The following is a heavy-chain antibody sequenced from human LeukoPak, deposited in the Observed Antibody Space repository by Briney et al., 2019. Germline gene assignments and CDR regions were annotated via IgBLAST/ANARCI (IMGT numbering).Heavy chain of an antibody. CDR1: GFTFSSYG. Sequence: PGGSLRLSCAASGFTFSSYGMHWVRQAPGKGLEWVAVISYDGSNKYYADSVKGRFTISRDNSKNTLYLQMNSLRAEDTAVYYCAKDRGGYGTHFDYWGQGTLVTVSS. D-gene: IGHD5-18*01. CDR2: ISYDGSNK. J-gene: IGHJ4*02. V-gene: IGHV3-30*18. CDR3: AKDRGGYGTHFDY.